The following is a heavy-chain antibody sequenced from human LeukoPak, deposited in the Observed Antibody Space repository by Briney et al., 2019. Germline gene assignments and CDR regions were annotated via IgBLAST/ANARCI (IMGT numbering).Heavy chain of an antibody. CDR2: IYYSGST. J-gene: IGHJ4*02. Sequence: SETLSLTCTVSGASISSYYWRWIRQPPGKGMEWIGYIYYSGSTNYNPSLKSRVTISVDTSKNQFSLKLSSVTAADTAVYYCATAVGGSSLFDYWGQGTLVTFSS. D-gene: IGHD1-26*01. CDR1: GASISSYY. V-gene: IGHV4-59*01. CDR3: ATAVGGSSLFDY.